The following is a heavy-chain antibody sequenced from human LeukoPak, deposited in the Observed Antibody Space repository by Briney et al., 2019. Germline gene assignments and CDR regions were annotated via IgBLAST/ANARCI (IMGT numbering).Heavy chain of an antibody. CDR3: ARGGGSGSYYNDAFDI. CDR2: INHSGST. CDR1: GGSFSGYY. V-gene: IGHV4-34*01. D-gene: IGHD3-10*01. Sequence: KPSETLSLTCAVYGGSFSGYYWSWIRQSPGKGLECIGEINHSGSTNYNPSLKSRVTISVDTSKNQFSLKLSSVTAADTAVYYCARGGGSGSYYNDAFDIWGQGTMVTVSS. J-gene: IGHJ3*02.